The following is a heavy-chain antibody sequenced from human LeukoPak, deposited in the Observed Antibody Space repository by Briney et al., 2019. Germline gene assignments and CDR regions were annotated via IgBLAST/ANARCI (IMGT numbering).Heavy chain of an antibody. V-gene: IGHV3-30*02. Sequence: GGSLRLSCAASGFTFESYGIHWVRQAPGKGLEWVTFIHYDGTYKYYADSVKGRFTISRDNSKNTVYLQMNSLSTEDTALYYCAKDIFGDLSPDAYWGQGILVTVSS. D-gene: IGHD3-10*02. CDR3: AKDIFGDLSPDAY. J-gene: IGHJ4*02. CDR1: GFTFESYG. CDR2: IHYDGTYK.